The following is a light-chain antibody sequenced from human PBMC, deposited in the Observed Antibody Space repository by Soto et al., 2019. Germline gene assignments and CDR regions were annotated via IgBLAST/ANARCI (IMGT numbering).Light chain of an antibody. Sequence: DIVMTQSPLSLPVTPGEPASISCRSSKSLLHSNGYNYLDWYLQKPGQSPQLLIYLGSNRASGVPDRFSGSGSGTDFTLKISRVEAEDVGVFYCMQALQTPITFGQGTHWRL. V-gene: IGKV2-28*01. CDR1: KSLLHSNGYNY. J-gene: IGKJ5*01. CDR2: LGS. CDR3: MQALQTPIT.